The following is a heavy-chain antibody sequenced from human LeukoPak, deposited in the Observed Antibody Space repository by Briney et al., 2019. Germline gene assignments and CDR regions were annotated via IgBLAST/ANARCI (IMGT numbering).Heavy chain of an antibody. CDR2: SYHSGST. CDR3: ARYGVPAANWFDP. J-gene: IGHJ5*02. V-gene: IGHV4-38-2*02. Sequence: SETLSLTCTVSGYSIRSGYYWAWIRQPPGKGLEWIGSSYHSGSTNYNPSLKSRVTISVDTSKNQFSLKLSSVTAADTAVYYCARYGVPAANWFDPWGQGTLVTVSS. D-gene: IGHD2-2*01. CDR1: GYSIRSGYY.